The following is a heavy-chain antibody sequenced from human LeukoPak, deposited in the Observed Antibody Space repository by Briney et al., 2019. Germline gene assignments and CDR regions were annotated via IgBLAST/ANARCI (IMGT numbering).Heavy chain of an antibody. J-gene: IGHJ4*02. CDR1: GFTFSSYS. V-gene: IGHV3-48*01. D-gene: IGHD2-8*01. CDR3: ARVAYCTNGVCHDY. Sequence: GGSLRLSCAASGFTFSSYSMNWVRQAPGKGLEWVSYISSSSSTIYYADSVKGRFTISRDNAKNSLYLQMNSLRAEDTAVYYCARVAYCTNGVCHDYWGQGTLVTVSA. CDR2: ISSSSSTI.